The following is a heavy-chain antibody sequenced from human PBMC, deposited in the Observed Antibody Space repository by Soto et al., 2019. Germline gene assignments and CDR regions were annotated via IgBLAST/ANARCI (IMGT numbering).Heavy chain of an antibody. Sequence: EASVKVSCKASGGTFSSYAISWVRQAPGQGLEWMGGIIPIFGTANYAQRFQGRVTITADESTSTAYMELSSLRSDDTAVYYCAKVHRSYYYDSSGSTRVYFDYWGQGTLVTVSS. CDR1: GGTFSSYA. J-gene: IGHJ4*02. CDR2: IIPIFGTA. CDR3: AKVHRSYYYDSSGSTRVYFDY. D-gene: IGHD3-22*01. V-gene: IGHV1-69*13.